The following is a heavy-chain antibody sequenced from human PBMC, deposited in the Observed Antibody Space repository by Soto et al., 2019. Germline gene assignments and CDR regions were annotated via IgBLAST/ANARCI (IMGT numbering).Heavy chain of an antibody. J-gene: IGHJ5*02. Sequence: PGGSLRLSCVASGFTVSRNYMSWVRQAPGKGLEWVSGIYSDGTTDYADSVKGRFTISRDNSKNTLYLQMNSLRAEDTAVYYCAIEKISTSCCNWFDPWGQGTLDTGSS. CDR2: IYSDGTT. CDR3: AIEKISTSCCNWFDP. CDR1: GFTVSRNY. D-gene: IGHD2-2*01. V-gene: IGHV3-66*01.